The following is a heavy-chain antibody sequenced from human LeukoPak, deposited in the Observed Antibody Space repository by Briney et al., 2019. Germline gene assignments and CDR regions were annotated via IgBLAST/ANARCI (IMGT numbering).Heavy chain of an antibody. Sequence: GGSLRLSCAASGFTFSSYAMSWVRQAPGKGLKWVSTINDNGAGTYYADSVKGRFTISRDNSKNTLYLQMNSLRAEDTAVYYCAKDRAMVTSYFDYWGQGTLVTVSS. CDR1: GFTFSSYA. CDR3: AKDRAMVTSYFDY. V-gene: IGHV3-23*01. D-gene: IGHD5-18*01. CDR2: INDNGAGT. J-gene: IGHJ4*02.